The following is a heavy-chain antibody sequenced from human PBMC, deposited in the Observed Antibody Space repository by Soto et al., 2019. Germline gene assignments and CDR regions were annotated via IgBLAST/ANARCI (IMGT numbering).Heavy chain of an antibody. CDR1: GFTFSNAW. J-gene: IGHJ3*02. Sequence: GGSLRLSCAASGFTFSNAWMSWVRQAPGKGLEWVGRIKSKTDGGTTDYAAPVKGRFTISRDYSKNTLYLQMNSLKTEDTAVYYCTTLTGRDTSLVDTAMDDAFDIWGQGTMVTVSS. CDR2: IKSKTDGGTT. D-gene: IGHD5-18*01. CDR3: TTLTGRDTSLVDTAMDDAFDI. V-gene: IGHV3-15*01.